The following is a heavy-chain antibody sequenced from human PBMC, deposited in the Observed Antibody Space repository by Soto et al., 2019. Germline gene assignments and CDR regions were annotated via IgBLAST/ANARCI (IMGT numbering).Heavy chain of an antibody. CDR1: GGTFSSYA. J-gene: IGHJ6*02. Sequence: ASVKVSCKASGGTFSSYAISWVRQAPGQGLEWMGGIIPIFGTANYAQKFQGRVTITADESTSTAYMELSSLRSEDTAVYYCARGNYDILTAKLARRQYYYYYGMDVWGQGTTVTVSS. CDR3: ARGNYDILTAKLARRQYYYYYGMDV. CDR2: IIPIFGTA. V-gene: IGHV1-69*13. D-gene: IGHD3-9*01.